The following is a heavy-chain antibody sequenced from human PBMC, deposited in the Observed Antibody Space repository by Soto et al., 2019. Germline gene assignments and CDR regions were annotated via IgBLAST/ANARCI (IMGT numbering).Heavy chain of an antibody. CDR3: ARRGTYDILTGYTWFDP. CDR1: GYTFTSYG. Sequence: GASVKVSCKASGYTFTSYGISWVRQAPGQGLEWMGWISAYNGNTNYAQKLQGRVTMTTDTSTSTAYMELRSLRSDDTAVYYCARRGTYDILTGYTWFDPWGQGTLVPVYS. CDR2: ISAYNGNT. D-gene: IGHD3-9*01. V-gene: IGHV1-18*04. J-gene: IGHJ5*02.